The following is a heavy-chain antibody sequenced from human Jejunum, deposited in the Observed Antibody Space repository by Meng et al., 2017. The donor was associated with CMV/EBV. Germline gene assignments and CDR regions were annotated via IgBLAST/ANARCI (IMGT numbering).Heavy chain of an antibody. CDR3: ARYGRVTGTDS. D-gene: IGHD1-20*01. J-gene: IGHJ4*02. CDR1: RYTFPNFY. Sequence: KASRYTFPNFYIHWVRPAPAQGPEWMGWIHPKNGRPTYALDFLGRFPMTPDSFMRTVYMELSGLRSDDTALYYCARYGRVTGTDSWGQGTPVTVSS. V-gene: IGHV1-2*02. CDR2: IHPKNGRP.